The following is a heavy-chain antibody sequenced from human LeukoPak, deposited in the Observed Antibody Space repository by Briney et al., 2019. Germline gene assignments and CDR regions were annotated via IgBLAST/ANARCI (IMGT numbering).Heavy chain of an antibody. J-gene: IGHJ4*02. Sequence: SETLSLTCAVYGGSFSGYYWSWIRQTPGKGLEWIGEINHSGSTNYNPSLKSRVTISIDTSKNQFSLKLTSVTAADTAVYYCASQDWNFAYFDYWSQGTLVTVSS. D-gene: IGHD1-7*01. CDR2: INHSGST. CDR1: GGSFSGYY. V-gene: IGHV4-34*01. CDR3: ASQDWNFAYFDY.